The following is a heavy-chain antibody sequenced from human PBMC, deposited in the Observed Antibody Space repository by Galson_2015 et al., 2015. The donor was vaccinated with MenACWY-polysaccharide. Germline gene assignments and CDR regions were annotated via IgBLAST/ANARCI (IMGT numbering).Heavy chain of an antibody. J-gene: IGHJ3*02. D-gene: IGHD2-2*01. CDR1: GSRFSNSG. CDR3: AREVSRIVFHAFDI. Sequence: SLRLSCAASGSRFSNSGMHWVRQAPGKGLEWVAVIQYDGSNKVYADSVKGRFTISRDNSKNTVFLEMSTLGVEDTAVYYCAREVSRIVFHAFDIWGQGTMVTVSS. CDR2: IQYDGSNK. V-gene: IGHV3-33*01.